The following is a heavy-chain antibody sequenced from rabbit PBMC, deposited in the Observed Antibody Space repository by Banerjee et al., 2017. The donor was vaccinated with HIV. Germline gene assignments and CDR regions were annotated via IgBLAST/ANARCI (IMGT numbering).Heavy chain of an antibody. CDR1: GFSFNNNYV. V-gene: IGHV1S45*01. D-gene: IGHD2-1*01. CDR3: ARPLATMTMALYL. Sequence: QEQLEESGGDLVKPEGSLTLTCTASGFSFNNNYVMCWVRQAPGKGLEWIGCINTGDGSTYYASWAKGRFTISKTSSTTVTLQMTSLTAADTATYFCARPLATMTMALYLWGQGTLVTVS. J-gene: IGHJ3*01. CDR2: INTGDGST.